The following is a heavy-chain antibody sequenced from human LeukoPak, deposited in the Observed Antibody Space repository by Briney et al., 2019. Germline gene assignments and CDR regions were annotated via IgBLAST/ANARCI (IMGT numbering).Heavy chain of an antibody. D-gene: IGHD5-12*01. CDR2: IRSKAYGGTT. V-gene: IGHV3-49*01. J-gene: IGHJ4*02. Sequence: GGSLRLSCTASGFTLDDYAMSWFRQAPGKGLEWVGFIRSKAYGGTTEYAASVKGRFTISRDGSKNIAYLQMNSLKTEDTAVYYCTREVADTTITKWGQGTLVTVSS. CDR1: GFTLDDYA. CDR3: TREVADTTITK.